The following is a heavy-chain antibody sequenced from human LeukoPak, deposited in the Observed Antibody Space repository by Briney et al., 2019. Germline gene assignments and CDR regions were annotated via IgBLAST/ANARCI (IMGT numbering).Heavy chain of an antibody. J-gene: IGHJ4*02. V-gene: IGHV3-48*01. CDR1: GFTFSSYS. CDR3: ARITPEESGSINFDY. Sequence: PGGSLRLSCAASGFTFSSYSMNWVRQAPGKGLEWVSYISSSSSTIYYADSVKGRFTISRDNAKNSLYLQMNSLRAEDTAVYYCARITPEESGSINFDYWGQGTLVTVSS. D-gene: IGHD3-3*01. CDR2: ISSSSSTI.